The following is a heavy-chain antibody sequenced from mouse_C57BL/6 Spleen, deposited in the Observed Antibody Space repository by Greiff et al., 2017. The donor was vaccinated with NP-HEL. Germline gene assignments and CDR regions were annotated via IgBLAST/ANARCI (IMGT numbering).Heavy chain of an antibody. CDR3: ARDYSNYAWYFDV. D-gene: IGHD2-5*01. CDR1: GYTFTSYW. Sequence: QVQLKQPGAELVKPGASVKMSCKASGYTFTSYWITWVKQRPGQGLEWIGDIYPGSGSTNYNEKFKSKATLTVDTSSSTAYMQLSSLTSEDSAVYYCARDYSNYAWYFDVWGTGTTVTVSS. CDR2: IYPGSGST. J-gene: IGHJ1*03. V-gene: IGHV1-55*01.